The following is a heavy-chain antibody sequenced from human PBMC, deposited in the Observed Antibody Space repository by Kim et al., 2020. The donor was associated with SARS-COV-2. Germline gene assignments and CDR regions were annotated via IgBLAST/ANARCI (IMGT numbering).Heavy chain of an antibody. Sequence: GGSLRLSCAASGFSFSTYAMSWVRQAPGKGLEWVSGIYHSGGTTYYADSVKGRFTIFRDDSKNTVYLQMNSLRAEDTAVYYCVKDFHLGESCGSPDCRRFFDYWGQGTLVTVSS. D-gene: IGHD2-2*01. CDR3: VKDFHLGESCGSPDCRRFFDY. V-gene: IGHV3-23*01. CDR1: GFSFSTYA. CDR2: IYHSGGTT. J-gene: IGHJ4*02.